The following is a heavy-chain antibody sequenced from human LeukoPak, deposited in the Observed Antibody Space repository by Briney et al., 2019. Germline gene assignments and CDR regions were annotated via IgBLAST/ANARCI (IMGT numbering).Heavy chain of an antibody. Sequence: GGSLRLSCAASGFTFSSYAMHWVRQAPGKGLEWVAVISYDGSNKYYADSVKGRFTISRDNSKNTLYLQMNSLRAEDTAVYYCASVFSGHYGSQTPIYWGQGTLVTVSS. CDR1: GFTFSSYA. CDR3: ASVFSGHYGSQTPIY. CDR2: ISYDGSNK. V-gene: IGHV3-30*04. J-gene: IGHJ4*02. D-gene: IGHD3-10*01.